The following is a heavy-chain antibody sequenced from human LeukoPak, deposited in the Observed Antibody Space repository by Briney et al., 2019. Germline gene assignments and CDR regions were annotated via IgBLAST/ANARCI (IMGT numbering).Heavy chain of an antibody. CDR2: ISSDGCIT. V-gene: IGHV3-64*01. D-gene: IGHD6-19*01. CDR3: ARVSGWYWFDQ. Sequence: GGSLRLSCEGSGYTFSSYAMHWVRQAPGKGLEYVAAISSDGCITYYANFVTGRFTISRDNSKNTLYLQMGSLRTEDMAVYYCARVSGWYWFDQWGQGTLVTVSS. CDR1: GYTFSSYA. J-gene: IGHJ5*02.